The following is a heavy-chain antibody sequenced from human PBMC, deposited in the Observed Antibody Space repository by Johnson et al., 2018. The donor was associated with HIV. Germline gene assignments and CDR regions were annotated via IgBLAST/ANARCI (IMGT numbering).Heavy chain of an antibody. CDR3: ATFGGGSFHAFDI. J-gene: IGHJ3*02. Sequence: QMLLVESGGGVVQPGRSLRLSCAASGFTFSDYYMSWIRQAPGKGLEWVSYISSSGNSMYYADSVKGRFTISRDNAKNSLYLQMNSLRAEDTAVYYCATFGGGSFHAFDIWGQGTMVTVSS. D-gene: IGHD1-26*01. V-gene: IGHV3-11*01. CDR1: GFTFSDYY. CDR2: ISSSGNSM.